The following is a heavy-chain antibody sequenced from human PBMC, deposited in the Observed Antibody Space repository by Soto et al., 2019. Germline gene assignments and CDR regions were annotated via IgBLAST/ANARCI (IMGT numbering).Heavy chain of an antibody. CDR1: GGTFSSYA. CDR2: IIPIFGTA. J-gene: IGHJ6*02. D-gene: IGHD5-18*01. Sequence: QVQLVQSGAEVKKPGSSVKVSCKASGGTFSSYAISWVRQAPGQGLEWMGWIIPIFGTANYAQKFQGRVTITADDSPSTAYMGLSSLGSEDTAVYYCARAGDSYGNYYSYGMDVWGQGTTVTVSS. V-gene: IGHV1-69*12. CDR3: ARAGDSYGNYYSYGMDV.